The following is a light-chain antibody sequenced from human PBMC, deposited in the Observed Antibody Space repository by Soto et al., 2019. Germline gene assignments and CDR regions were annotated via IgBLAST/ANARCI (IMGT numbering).Light chain of an antibody. J-gene: IGKJ4*01. CDR3: QQYNNWSGIT. Sequence: DIQMTQSPSTLSASVGDRVTIICRASQSISRWLAGYQQKPGKAPKLLIYDASSLESGVPSRFSGSGSVTEFTLTISSLEPDDNATYYCQQYNNWSGITFGGGTKVEI. CDR1: QSISRW. V-gene: IGKV1-5*02. CDR2: DAS.